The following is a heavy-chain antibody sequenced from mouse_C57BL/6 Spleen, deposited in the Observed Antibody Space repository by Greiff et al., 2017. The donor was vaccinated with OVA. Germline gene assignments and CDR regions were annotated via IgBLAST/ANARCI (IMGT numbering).Heavy chain of an antibody. D-gene: IGHD3-2*02. V-gene: IGHV1-69*01. Sequence: QQSCQASGYTFTSYWMHWVKPRPGQGLEWIGEIDPSDSYTNYNQKFKGKSTLTVDKSSSTAYMQLSSLTSEDSAVYYCARGRTAQATGFDYWGQGTTLTVSS. J-gene: IGHJ2*01. CDR3: ARGRTAQATGFDY. CDR2: IDPSDSYT. CDR1: GYTFTSYW.